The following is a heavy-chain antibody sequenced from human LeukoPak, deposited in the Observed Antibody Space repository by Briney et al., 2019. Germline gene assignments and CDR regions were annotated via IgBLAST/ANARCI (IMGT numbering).Heavy chain of an antibody. D-gene: IGHD3-22*01. Sequence: SETLSLTCTVSGGSISSYYWSWIRQPAGKGLEWIGYIYFNGRAKIHPSLKSRVTLSVDTSKNQFSLRLNSVTAADTAVYYCARGKYYDSSGYRPYYYYYYMDVWGKGTTVTVSS. CDR3: ARGKYYDSSGYRPYYYYYYMDV. V-gene: IGHV4-59*01. J-gene: IGHJ6*03. CDR1: GGSISSYY. CDR2: IYFNGRA.